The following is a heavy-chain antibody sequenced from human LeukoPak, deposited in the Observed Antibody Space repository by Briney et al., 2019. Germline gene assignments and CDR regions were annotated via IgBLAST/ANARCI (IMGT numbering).Heavy chain of an antibody. CDR1: GFTFSSYA. Sequence: PGGSLRLSCAGSGFTFSSYAMSWVRQAPGKGLEWVSAISGSGGSTYYADSVKGRFTISRDNSKNTLYLQMNSLRAEDTAVYYCARYFTAVASTVRLDYWGQGTLVTVSS. V-gene: IGHV3-23*01. J-gene: IGHJ4*02. D-gene: IGHD6-19*01. CDR2: ISGSGGST. CDR3: ARYFTAVASTVRLDY.